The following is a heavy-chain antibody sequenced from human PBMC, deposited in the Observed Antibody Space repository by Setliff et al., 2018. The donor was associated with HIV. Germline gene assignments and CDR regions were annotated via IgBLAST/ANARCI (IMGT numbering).Heavy chain of an antibody. V-gene: IGHV3-7*01. J-gene: IGHJ3*02. CDR2: IKPDGSEK. CDR3: ARDYVWGRRAFDI. D-gene: IGHD3-16*01. Sequence: PGGSLRLSCAASGFTFSNYWMSWVRQTPGKGPEWVANIKPDGSEKYYVDSVKGRFTISRDNAENSLYLQMNSLRAEDTAVYYCARDYVWGRRAFDIWGPGTMVTVSS. CDR1: GFTFSNYW.